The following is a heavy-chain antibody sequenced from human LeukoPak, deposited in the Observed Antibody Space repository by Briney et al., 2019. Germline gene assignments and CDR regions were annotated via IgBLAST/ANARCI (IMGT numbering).Heavy chain of an antibody. CDR2: IYYSGST. Sequence: SETLSLTCTVSGGSISSYYWSWIRQPPGKGLEWIGYIYYSGSTNYNPSLKSRVTISVDTSKNQFSLKLSSVTAADTAVYYCARSQRISGGIHYYYYMDVWGKGTTVTVSS. J-gene: IGHJ6*03. V-gene: IGHV4-59*01. D-gene: IGHD3-10*01. CDR1: GGSISSYY. CDR3: ARSQRISGGIHYYYYMDV.